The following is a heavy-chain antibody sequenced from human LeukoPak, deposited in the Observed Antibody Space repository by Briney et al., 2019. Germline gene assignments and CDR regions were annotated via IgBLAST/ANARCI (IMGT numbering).Heavy chain of an antibody. CDR3: ARDGARDYYDSSGHFDY. CDR2: ISYDGSNK. Sequence: GRSLRLSCAASGFTSSSYAMHWVRQAPGKGLEWVAVISYDGSNKYYADSVKGRFTISRDNSKNTLYLQMNSLRAEDTAVYYCARDGARDYYDSSGHFDYWGQGTLVTVSS. J-gene: IGHJ4*02. V-gene: IGHV3-30-3*01. CDR1: GFTSSSYA. D-gene: IGHD3-22*01.